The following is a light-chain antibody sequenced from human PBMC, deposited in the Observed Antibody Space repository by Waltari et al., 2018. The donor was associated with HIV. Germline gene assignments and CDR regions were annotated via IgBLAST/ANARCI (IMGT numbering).Light chain of an antibody. CDR2: QDR. Sequence: SYELTQPPSVSVSPGQTASITCSGENLGEKYACWYQQKPGQSPVVVIYQDRKRPSGIPERISGSNSGNTATLTINGTQAMDEADYYCQAWDSSTVIFGGGTRLTVL. V-gene: IGLV3-1*01. J-gene: IGLJ2*01. CDR3: QAWDSSTVI. CDR1: NLGEKY.